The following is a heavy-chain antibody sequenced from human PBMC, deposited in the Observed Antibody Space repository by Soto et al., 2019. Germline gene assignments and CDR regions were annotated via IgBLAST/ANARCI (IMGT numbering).Heavy chain of an antibody. CDR3: ARDFYYDSSGYYADRGYFDY. J-gene: IGHJ4*02. Sequence: ASVKVSCKASGYTFTSYYMHWVRQAPGQGLEWMGIINPSGGSTSYAQKFQGRVTMTRDTSTSTVYMELSSLRSEDTAVYYCARDFYYDSSGYYADRGYFDYWGQGTLVTVPQ. V-gene: IGHV1-46*01. D-gene: IGHD3-22*01. CDR2: INPSGGST. CDR1: GYTFTSYY.